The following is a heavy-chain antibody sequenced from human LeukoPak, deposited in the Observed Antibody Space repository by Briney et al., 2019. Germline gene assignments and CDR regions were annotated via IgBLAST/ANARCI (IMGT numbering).Heavy chain of an antibody. CDR3: ARDCSGGSCYLDY. V-gene: IGHV3-48*02. CDR2: ISSSSSTI. D-gene: IGHD2-15*01. CDR1: GFTFSTHT. Sequence: GWSLRLSCAASGFTFSTHTMTWVRQAPGKGLEWVSYISSSSSTIYYADSVKGRFTISRDDAKNSLFLQMNSLRDEDTAVYYCARDCSGGSCYLDYWGQGTLVTVSS. J-gene: IGHJ4*02.